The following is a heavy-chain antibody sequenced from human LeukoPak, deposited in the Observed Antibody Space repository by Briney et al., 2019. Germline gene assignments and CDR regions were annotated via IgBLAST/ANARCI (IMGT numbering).Heavy chain of an antibody. V-gene: IGHV3-9*01. J-gene: IGHJ5*02. D-gene: IGHD5-12*01. CDR1: GFTFDDYA. CDR2: ISWNSGSI. CDR3: AKASYSGYDRGWFDP. Sequence: GGSLRLPCAASGFTFDDYAMHWVRQAPGKGLEWVSGISWNSGSIGYADSVKGRFTISRDNAKNSLYLQMNSLRAEDTALYYCAKASYSGYDRGWFDPWGQGTLVTVSS.